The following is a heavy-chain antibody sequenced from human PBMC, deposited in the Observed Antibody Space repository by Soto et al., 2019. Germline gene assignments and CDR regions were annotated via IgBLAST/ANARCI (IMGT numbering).Heavy chain of an antibody. D-gene: IGHD3-10*01. Sequence: QVQLQESGPGLVKPSQTLSLTCTVSGGSISSGDYYWGWIRQPPGKGLEWIGYIYYSGSTYYHPSLMSRFMISVGTSKIQFPLKLSSVTAADTVVYYCARAFDYDGSGSYSYDAFDIWGQGTMVTVSS. J-gene: IGHJ3*02. CDR2: IYYSGST. CDR3: ARAFDYDGSGSYSYDAFDI. V-gene: IGHV4-30-4*01. CDR1: GGSISSGDYY.